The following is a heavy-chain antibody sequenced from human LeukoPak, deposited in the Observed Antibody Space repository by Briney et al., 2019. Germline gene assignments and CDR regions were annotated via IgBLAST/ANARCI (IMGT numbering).Heavy chain of an antibody. CDR3: EKEVRGPRGVFGAFDI. Sequence: GGSLRLSCAASGFTFRTYSMNWVRQAPGKGLEWVSAVSGSGGSTYYADSVKGRFPVSRDNSKNTLYLQMNSLRAEDTAVYYCEKEVRGPRGVFGAFDIWGQGTMVTVSS. CDR2: VSGSGGST. D-gene: IGHD3-10*01. J-gene: IGHJ3*02. V-gene: IGHV3-23*01. CDR1: GFTFRTYS.